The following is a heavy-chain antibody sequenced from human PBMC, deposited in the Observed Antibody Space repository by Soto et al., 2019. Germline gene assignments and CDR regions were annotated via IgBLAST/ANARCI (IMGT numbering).Heavy chain of an antibody. CDR3: ARDSYYDILTGYSRNAFDI. D-gene: IGHD3-9*01. V-gene: IGHV1-2*02. CDR2: INPNSGGT. CDR1: GYTFIGYY. J-gene: IGHJ3*02. Sequence: QVQLVQSGAEVKKPGASVKVSCKTSGYTFIGYYMHWVRQAPGQGREWMGWINPNSGGTNYAQKFQGRVTMTRDTSISTAFMKLSRLKSDDTAVYYCARDSYYDILTGYSRNAFDIWGQGTMVTVSS.